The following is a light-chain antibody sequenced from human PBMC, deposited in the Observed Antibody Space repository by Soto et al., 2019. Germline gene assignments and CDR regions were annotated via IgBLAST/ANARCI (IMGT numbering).Light chain of an antibody. V-gene: IGLV2-8*01. CDR3: SSYAGSNNGN. J-gene: IGLJ1*01. CDR1: SSDVGGYNY. CDR2: EVS. Sequence: QSALTQPPSASGSPGQSVTISCTGTSSDVGGYNYVSWYQQHPGKAPKLMIYEVSKRPSGVPDRFSGSKSGNTASLTVSGLQVEDEADYYCSSYAGSNNGNFGTGIKLTVL.